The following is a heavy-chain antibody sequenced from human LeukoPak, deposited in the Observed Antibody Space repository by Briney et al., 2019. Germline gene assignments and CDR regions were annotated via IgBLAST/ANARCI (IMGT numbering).Heavy chain of an antibody. J-gene: IGHJ4*02. CDR1: GGSISSSSYY. CDR2: IYYSGST. D-gene: IGHD3-22*01. Sequence: SETLSLTCTVSGGSISSSSYYWGWMRQPPGKGLEWIGSIYYSGSTYYNPSLKSRVTISVDTSKNQFSLKLSSVTAADTAVYYCARLYYYDSSGYPWYFDYWSQGTLVTPSS. CDR3: ARLYYYDSSGYPWYFDY. V-gene: IGHV4-39*07.